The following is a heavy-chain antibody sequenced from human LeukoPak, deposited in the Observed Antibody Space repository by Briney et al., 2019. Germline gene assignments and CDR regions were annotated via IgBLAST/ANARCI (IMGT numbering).Heavy chain of an antibody. V-gene: IGHV3-48*03. J-gene: IGHJ4*02. D-gene: IGHD1-26*01. CDR1: GFTFSSYE. CDR2: ISSSGSTI. Sequence: GGSLRLSCAASGFTFSSYEMIWVRQAPGKGLEWVSYISSSGSTIYCADSVKGRFTISRDNAKNSLYLQMNSLRAEDTAVYYCARVDVGATSDYWGQGTLVTVSS. CDR3: ARVDVGATSDY.